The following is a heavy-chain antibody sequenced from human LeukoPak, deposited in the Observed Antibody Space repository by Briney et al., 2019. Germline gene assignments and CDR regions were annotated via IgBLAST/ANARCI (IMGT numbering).Heavy chain of an antibody. V-gene: IGHV4-38-2*02. D-gene: IGHD1-14*01. CDR2: MFHTGNS. CDR3: ARDFGGNY. J-gene: IGHJ4*02. CDR1: GYSINNGYY. Sequence: PSETLSLTCTVFGYSINNGYYWGWIRQAPGKGLEWIGSMFHTGNSYYNPSLKRRVTIAIDTSKNQFSLKLSSVTAADTAVYYCARDFGGNYWGQGTLVTVSS.